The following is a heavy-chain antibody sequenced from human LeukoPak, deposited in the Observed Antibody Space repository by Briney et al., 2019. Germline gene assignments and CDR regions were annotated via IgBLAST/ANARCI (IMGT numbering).Heavy chain of an antibody. J-gene: IGHJ4*02. V-gene: IGHV1-18*01. CDR1: GGTFSSYA. D-gene: IGHD3-22*01. CDR2: ISAYNGNT. Sequence: ASVKVSCKASGGTFSSYAISWVRQAPGQGLEWMGWISAYNGNTNYAQKLQGRVTMTTDTSTSTAYMELRSLRSDDTAVYYCAMDNASRGVISYYWGQGTLVTVSS. CDR3: AMDNASRGVISYY.